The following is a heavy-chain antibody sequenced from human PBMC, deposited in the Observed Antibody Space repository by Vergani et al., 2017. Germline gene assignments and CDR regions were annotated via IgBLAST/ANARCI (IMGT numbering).Heavy chain of an antibody. Sequence: EVQLLESGGGLVQPGGSLRLSCAASGFTFSSYDMSWVRQAPGKGLEWVSAITASGDNAYYADSVKGRFTIFRDNSKNTLYLQMSSLRAEETAVYYCAKQYYPAGSQSFDYWGQGTLVTVSS. V-gene: IGHV3-23*01. CDR2: ITASGDNA. D-gene: IGHD3-10*01. J-gene: IGHJ4*02. CDR3: AKQYYPAGSQSFDY. CDR1: GFTFSSYD.